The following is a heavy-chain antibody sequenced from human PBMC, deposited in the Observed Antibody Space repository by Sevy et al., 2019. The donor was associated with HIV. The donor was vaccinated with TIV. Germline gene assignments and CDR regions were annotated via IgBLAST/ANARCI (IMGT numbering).Heavy chain of an antibody. D-gene: IGHD6-19*01. CDR2: ISGPIGDT. V-gene: IGHV3-23*01. Sequence: GGFLRLSCAASGFTFNSYAMNWVRQAPGKGLEWVSAISGPIGDTYYADSVKGRFTISRDNSKNTLYLQMNSLRAEDTAVYYCAKDIIAVVGDAFDIWGQGTMVTVSS. CDR1: GFTFNSYA. J-gene: IGHJ3*02. CDR3: AKDIIAVVGDAFDI.